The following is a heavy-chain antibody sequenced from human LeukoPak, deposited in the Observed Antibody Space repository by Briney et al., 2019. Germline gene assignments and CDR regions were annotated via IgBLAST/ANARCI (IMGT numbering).Heavy chain of an antibody. CDR2: ISYDGSNK. CDR1: GFTFSSYA. V-gene: IGHV3-30*18. Sequence: GGSLRLSCAASGFTFSSYAMHWVRQAPGKGLEWVAVISYDGSNKYYADSVKGRFTISRDNSKNTLYLQMNSLRAEDTAVYYCAKPYYGDYVPGSNWFDPWGQGTLVTVSS. CDR3: AKPYYGDYVPGSNWFDP. D-gene: IGHD4-17*01. J-gene: IGHJ5*02.